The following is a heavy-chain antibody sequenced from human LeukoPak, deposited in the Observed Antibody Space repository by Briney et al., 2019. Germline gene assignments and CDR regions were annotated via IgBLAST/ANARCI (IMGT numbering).Heavy chain of an antibody. CDR3: AKDPATKSSITGTTDY. V-gene: IGHV3-23*01. D-gene: IGHD1-7*01. J-gene: IGHJ4*02. CDR1: GFTFSSYA. CDR2: ISGSGGST. Sequence: GGSLRLSCVASGFTFSSYAMNWVRQAPGKGLEWVSAISGSGGSTYYADSVKGRFTISRDNSKNTLYLQMNSLRAEDTAVYYCAKDPATKSSITGTTDYWGQGTLVTVSS.